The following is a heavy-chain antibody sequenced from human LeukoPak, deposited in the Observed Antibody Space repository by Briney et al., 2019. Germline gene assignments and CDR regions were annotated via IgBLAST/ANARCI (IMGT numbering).Heavy chain of an antibody. CDR2: ISSSSSYI. D-gene: IGHD5-18*01. Sequence: GGSLRLSCAASGFTFSDYYMSWIRQAPGKGLEWVSSISSSSSYIYYADSVKGRFTISRDNAKNSLYLQMNSLRAEDTAVYYCGFGYSYGLFDYWGQGTLVTVSS. CDR3: GFGYSYGLFDY. CDR1: GFTFSDYY. J-gene: IGHJ4*02. V-gene: IGHV3-11*06.